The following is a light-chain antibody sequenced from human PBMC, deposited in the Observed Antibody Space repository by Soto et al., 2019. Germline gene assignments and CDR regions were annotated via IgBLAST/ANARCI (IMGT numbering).Light chain of an antibody. CDR1: QSVGSS. CDR2: DAS. V-gene: IGKV3-15*01. J-gene: IGKJ1*01. Sequence: EIVLTQSPATLSVSPGERATLSCRASQSVGSSLAWYQQKLGQVPRLLIYDASTRATGIPARFSGSGSGTEFTLTISSPQSEDLAVYYCQHYNGWPETIGQGTQVEIK. CDR3: QHYNGWPET.